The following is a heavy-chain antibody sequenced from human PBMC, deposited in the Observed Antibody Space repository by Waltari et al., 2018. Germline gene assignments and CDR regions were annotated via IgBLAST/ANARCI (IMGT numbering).Heavy chain of an antibody. CDR1: GGTFSSYA. D-gene: IGHD4-17*01. J-gene: IGHJ2*01. CDR3: ARTRRLMTTVTTNWYFDL. Sequence: QVQLVQSGAEVKKPGSSVKVSCKASGGTFSSYAISWVRQAPGQGLEWMGGIIPIFGTANDAQKFQGRVTITTDESTSTAYMELSSLRSEDTAVYYCARTRRLMTTVTTNWYFDLWGRGTLVTVSS. V-gene: IGHV1-69*05. CDR2: IIPIFGTA.